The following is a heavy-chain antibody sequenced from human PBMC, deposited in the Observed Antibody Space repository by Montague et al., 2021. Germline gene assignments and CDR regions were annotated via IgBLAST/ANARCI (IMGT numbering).Heavy chain of an antibody. CDR1: GGSISNSSYY. CDR2: IYYSGST. D-gene: IGHD3-16*02. V-gene: IGHV4-39*01. Sequence: SETLSLTCTVSGGSISNSSYYWGWIRQPPGKGLEWIGSIYYSGSTYYNPSLKSRVTISVDTSKNQFSLKLSSVTAADTAVYYCARHVIGNYGMDVWGQGTTVTVSS. CDR3: ARHVIGNYGMDV. J-gene: IGHJ6*02.